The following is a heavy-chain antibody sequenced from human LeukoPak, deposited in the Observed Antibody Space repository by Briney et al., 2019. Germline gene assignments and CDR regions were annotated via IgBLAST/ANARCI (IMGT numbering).Heavy chain of an antibody. CDR3: TTRTDSSGILGY. CDR2: IRRKTDGGTT. J-gene: IGHJ4*02. Sequence: GGSLRLSCAASGFTFSHAWMTWVRQAPGKGLEWVGRIRRKTDGGTTDYAAPVKGRFTISRDDSKNTLYLQMNNLQTEDTAVYYCTTRTDSSGILGYWGQGTLVTVS. V-gene: IGHV3-15*01. D-gene: IGHD4-23*01. CDR1: GFTFSHAW.